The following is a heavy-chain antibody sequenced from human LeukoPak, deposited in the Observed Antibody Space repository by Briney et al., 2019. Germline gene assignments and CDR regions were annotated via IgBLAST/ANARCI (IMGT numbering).Heavy chain of an antibody. D-gene: IGHD3-9*01. Sequence: SETLSLTCTVSGASMSDYYWSWIRQPPGKGLEWIGYIYYTGSTNYNPSLKSRVTMSVDTSKNQIPLKLSSVTAADSAVYYCVRRVRYFGQNDYWGQGTLVTVSS. CDR1: GASMSDYY. CDR3: VRRVRYFGQNDY. CDR2: IYYTGST. V-gene: IGHV4-59*08. J-gene: IGHJ4*02.